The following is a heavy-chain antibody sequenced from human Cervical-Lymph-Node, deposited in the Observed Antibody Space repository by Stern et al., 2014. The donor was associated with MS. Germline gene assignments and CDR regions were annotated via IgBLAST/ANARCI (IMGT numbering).Heavy chain of an antibody. CDR1: GFTFSNYG. Sequence: QVQLLESGGGVVQPGRSLRLSCAASGFTFSNYGMHWVRQAPGKGLEWLAVIWYDGNKKYYADSVKGRFTISRDNSKNTLFLQMSSLPAEDTALYYCARGNWNYEGMGYWGQGTLVTVSS. J-gene: IGHJ4*02. D-gene: IGHD1-7*01. CDR2: IWYDGNKK. V-gene: IGHV3-33*01. CDR3: ARGNWNYEGMGY.